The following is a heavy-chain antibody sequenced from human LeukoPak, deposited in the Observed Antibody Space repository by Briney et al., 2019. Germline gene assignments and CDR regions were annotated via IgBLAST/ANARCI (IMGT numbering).Heavy chain of an antibody. D-gene: IGHD3-22*01. CDR2: IDNSGRTM. J-gene: IGHJ4*02. Sequence: GGSLRLSCAASGFTFSTYTMNWVRQAPGKGLEWVSSIDNSGRTMYYADSVKGRFTISRDNAKNSLYLQMNSLRDEDTAVYYCVRGDSRDYWGQGTLVTVSS. CDR3: VRGDSRDY. CDR1: GFTFSTYT. V-gene: IGHV3-21*01.